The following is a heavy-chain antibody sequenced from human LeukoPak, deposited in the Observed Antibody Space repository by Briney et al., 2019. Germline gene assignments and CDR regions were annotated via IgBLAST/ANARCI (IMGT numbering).Heavy chain of an antibody. Sequence: TSETLSLTCTVSGGSISSGSYYWSWIRQPAGKGLEWIGRIYTSGSTNYNPSLKSRVTISVDTSKNQFSLRLSSVTAADTAVYYCARSGPFDLWGRGTLVTVSS. CDR2: IYTSGST. D-gene: IGHD1-26*01. J-gene: IGHJ2*01. CDR3: ARSGPFDL. CDR1: GGSISSGSYY. V-gene: IGHV4-61*02.